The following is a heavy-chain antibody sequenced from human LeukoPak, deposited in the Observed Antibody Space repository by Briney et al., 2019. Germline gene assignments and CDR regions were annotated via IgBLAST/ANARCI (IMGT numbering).Heavy chain of an antibody. CDR3: TTYKNWVAGDV. D-gene: IGHD7-27*01. Sequence: GGSLRLSCAASGFTFSNSNMNWIRQAPGKGPEWVATIKQDGSEEHYVDSVKGRFTVSRDNARNSLFLQMNSLRVEDTAVYYCTTYKNWVAGDVWGQGTTVSVSS. J-gene: IGHJ6*02. V-gene: IGHV3-7*01. CDR2: IKQDGSEE. CDR1: GFTFSNSN.